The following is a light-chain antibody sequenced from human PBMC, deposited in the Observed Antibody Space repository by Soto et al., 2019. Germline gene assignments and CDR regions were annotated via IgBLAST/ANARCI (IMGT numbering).Light chain of an antibody. CDR3: SSYTSSATYI. CDR1: NSDVGHYNF. Sequence: QSALTQPASVSGSPGQSITISCTGTNSDVGHYNFVSWYQHHPGKGPRLIIYDVTNRPSGLSTRFSGSKSDNTATLTISGLQAEDEADYICSSYTSSATYIFGPGTKVTVL. CDR2: DVT. J-gene: IGLJ1*01. V-gene: IGLV2-14*03.